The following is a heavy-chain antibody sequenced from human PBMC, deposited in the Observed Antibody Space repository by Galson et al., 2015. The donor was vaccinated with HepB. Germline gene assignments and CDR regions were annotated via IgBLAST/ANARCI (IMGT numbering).Heavy chain of an antibody. CDR2: ISTGGPPL. D-gene: IGHD6-19*01. Sequence: SLRLSCAGSGFTFSGYSINWVRQAPGKGLEWVSSISTGGPPLYYADSVKGRFSVSRDDAKNSVYLQMNSLRPEDTAVYYCAREGAGRGIGWYFGDYWGRGTLVTVSS. J-gene: IGHJ4*02. CDR1: GFTFSGYS. V-gene: IGHV3-21*01. CDR3: AREGAGRGIGWYFGDY.